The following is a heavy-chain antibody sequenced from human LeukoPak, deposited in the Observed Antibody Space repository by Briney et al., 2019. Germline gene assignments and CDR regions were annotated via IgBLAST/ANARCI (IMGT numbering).Heavy chain of an antibody. J-gene: IGHJ4*02. CDR3: ARVYGDFYFDY. D-gene: IGHD4-17*01. CDR1: GGSISSGSYY. CDR2: IYTSGST. Sequence: SSETLSLTCTVSGGSISSGSYYWSWIWQPAGKGLEWIGRIYTSGSTNYNPSLKSRVTISVDTSKNQFSLKLSSVTAADTAVYYCARVYGDFYFDYWGQGTLVTVSS. V-gene: IGHV4-61*02.